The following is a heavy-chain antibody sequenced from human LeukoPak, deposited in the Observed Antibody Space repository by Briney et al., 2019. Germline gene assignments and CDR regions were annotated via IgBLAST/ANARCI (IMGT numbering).Heavy chain of an antibody. CDR1: GGSISSYF. CDR2: IYYSGST. D-gene: IGHD1-26*01. Sequence: KASETLSLTCTVSGGSISSYFWTWLRQPPGKALEWIVYIYYSGSTSYDPSLKSRVTMSVDTSKNQFSLNLSSVTAADTAVYYCARGYLDWFDPWGQGTLVTVSS. CDR3: ARGYLDWFDP. J-gene: IGHJ5*02. V-gene: IGHV4-59*01.